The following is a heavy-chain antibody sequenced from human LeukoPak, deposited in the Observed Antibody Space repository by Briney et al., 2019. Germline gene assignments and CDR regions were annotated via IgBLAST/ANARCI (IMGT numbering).Heavy chain of an antibody. D-gene: IGHD3-10*01. CDR2: IYYSGST. J-gene: IGHJ4*02. CDR3: ASAPKPYGSGSYWYGAAFDY. CDR1: GGSISSYY. Sequence: SETLSLTCTVSGGSISSYYWSWIRQPPGKGLEWIGYIYYSGSTNYNPSLKSRVTISVDTSKNQFSLKLSSVTAADTAVYYCASAPKPYGSGSYWYGAAFDYWGQGTLVTVSS. V-gene: IGHV4-59*08.